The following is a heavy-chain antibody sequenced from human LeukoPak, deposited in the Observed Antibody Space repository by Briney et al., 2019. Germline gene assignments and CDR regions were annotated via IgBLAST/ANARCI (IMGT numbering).Heavy chain of an antibody. CDR1: GGSISSSSYY. Sequence: SETLSLTCTASGGSISSSSYYCGWIRQPPGKGLEWIGSIYYSGSTYYNPSLKSRVTISLDTSKSQFSLKLGSVIAADTAVYYCVDYSPSSGCFDPWGQGTLVTISS. J-gene: IGHJ5*02. V-gene: IGHV4-39*07. D-gene: IGHD4/OR15-4a*01. CDR2: IYYSGST. CDR3: VDYSPSSGCFDP.